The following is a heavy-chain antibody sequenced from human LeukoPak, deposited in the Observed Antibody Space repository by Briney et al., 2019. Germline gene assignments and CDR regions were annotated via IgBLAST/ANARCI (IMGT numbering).Heavy chain of an antibody. CDR3: ARGEKQWLSNWLDP. Sequence: ASVKVSCKASGCTFTSYGISWVRQAPGQGLEWMGWISAYNGNTNYAQKLQGRVTMTTDTSTSTAYMELRSLRSDDTAVYYCARGEKQWLSNWLDPWGQGTLVTVSS. V-gene: IGHV1-18*01. CDR1: GCTFTSYG. CDR2: ISAYNGNT. J-gene: IGHJ5*02. D-gene: IGHD6-19*01.